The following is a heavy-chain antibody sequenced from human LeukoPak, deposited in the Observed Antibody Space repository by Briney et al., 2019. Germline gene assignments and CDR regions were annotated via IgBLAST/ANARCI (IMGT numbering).Heavy chain of an antibody. D-gene: IGHD5-18*01. CDR3: ARGASGYSYG. V-gene: IGHV4-34*01. Sequence: PSETLSLTCAVYGGSFSGYYWSWIRQPPGKGLEWIGEINHSGSTNYNPSLKSRVTISVDTSKNQFSLKLSSVTAADTAVYYCARGASGYSYGWGQGTLVTVSS. CDR2: INHSGST. J-gene: IGHJ4*02. CDR1: GGSFSGYY.